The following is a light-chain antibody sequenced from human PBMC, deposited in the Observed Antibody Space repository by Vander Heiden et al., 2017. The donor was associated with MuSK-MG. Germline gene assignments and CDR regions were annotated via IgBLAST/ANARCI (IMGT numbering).Light chain of an antibody. CDR2: EVS. J-gene: IGLJ3*02. V-gene: IGLV2-8*01. Sequence: QSALTHPPSASGSPGQSVTISCSVTSSDVGGPQYVPWYQQHPDKALEVVIFEVSKRPAGVPDRFSGSKSGNTASLTVSGRQAEDEADYYSSSYAGNNREVFGGGTKLTVL. CDR3: SSYAGNNREV. CDR1: SSDVGGPQY.